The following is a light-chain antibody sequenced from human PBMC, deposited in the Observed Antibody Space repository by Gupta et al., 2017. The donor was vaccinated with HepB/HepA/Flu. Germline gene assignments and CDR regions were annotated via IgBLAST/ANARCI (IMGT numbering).Light chain of an antibody. CDR1: SSNIGAGYD. Sequence: QSVLTQPPSVSGAPGQRVTIPRPGSSSNIGAGYDVHWYQQLPGTAPKLLIYGNSNRPSGVPDRFSGSKSGTSASLAITGLQAEDEADYYCQSYDSSLSGSVFGGGTKLTVL. CDR2: GNS. J-gene: IGLJ2*01. CDR3: QSYDSSLSGSV. V-gene: IGLV1-40*01.